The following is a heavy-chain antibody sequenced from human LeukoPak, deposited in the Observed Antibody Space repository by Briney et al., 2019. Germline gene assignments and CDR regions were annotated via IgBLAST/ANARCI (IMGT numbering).Heavy chain of an antibody. CDR3: TRDLIISRAGTGYFDY. Sequence: GGSLRLSCAASGFTFSDYAVHWVRQAPGKGLEWVAVISYNGSDKYYADSVKGRFTISRDNSKNTLYLQMNSLRAEDAAVYYCTRDLIISRAGTGYFDYWGQGTPVTVSS. V-gene: IGHV3-30*14. J-gene: IGHJ4*02. CDR2: ISYNGSDK. CDR1: GFTFSDYA. D-gene: IGHD6-19*01.